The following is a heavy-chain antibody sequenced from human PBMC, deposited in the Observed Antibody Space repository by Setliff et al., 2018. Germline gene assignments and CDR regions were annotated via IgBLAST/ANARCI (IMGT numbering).Heavy chain of an antibody. CDR1: GGSFSGYY. CDR3: ATEKFPGDWGDY. D-gene: IGHD2-21*01. CDR2: IYYSGST. Sequence: PSETLSLTCAVYGGSFSGYYWSWIRQPPGKGLEWIGYIYYSGSTNYNPSLKSRVTISVDTSKNQFSLKLSSVTAADTAVYYCATEKFPGDWGDYWGQGTLVTVSS. J-gene: IGHJ4*02. V-gene: IGHV4-59*01.